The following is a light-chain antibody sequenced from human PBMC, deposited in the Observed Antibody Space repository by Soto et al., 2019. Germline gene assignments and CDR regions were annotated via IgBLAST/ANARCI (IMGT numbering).Light chain of an antibody. Sequence: EIVLTQSPGTLSLSPGERATLFCRASQSVSGSFLAWYQQKPGQAPRLLMYGASSRATGIPDRFSGGGSGTDFTLTISRLEPEDFAVYYCGQFVSSPPRTFGQGTKVEIK. CDR3: GQFVSSPPRT. V-gene: IGKV3-20*01. CDR2: GAS. J-gene: IGKJ1*01. CDR1: QSVSGSF.